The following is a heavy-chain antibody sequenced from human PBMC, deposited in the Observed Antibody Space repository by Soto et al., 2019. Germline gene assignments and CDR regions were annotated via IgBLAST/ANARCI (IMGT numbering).Heavy chain of an antibody. J-gene: IGHJ4*02. CDR3: ASHRTFWPFDY. CDR1: GGYISSRGSMSGRRLY. V-gene: IGHV4-39*01. CDR2: ISYSDGS. Sequence: SETLSLTCPVAGGYISSRGSMSGRRLYWGWMRQPPGKGLEWIASISYSDGSFYNSSLKSRLTISVDTSKNQFSLGLRSVTAADTAVYYCASHRTFWPFDYWGQGTVVTVSS. D-gene: IGHD2-8*01.